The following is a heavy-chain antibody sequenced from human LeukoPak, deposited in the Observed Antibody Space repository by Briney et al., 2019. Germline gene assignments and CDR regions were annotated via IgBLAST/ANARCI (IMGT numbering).Heavy chain of an antibody. CDR1: GYTFTSYY. D-gene: IGHD3-10*01. Sequence: ASVKVSCKASGYTFTSYYMHWVRQAPGQGLEWMGIINPSGGSTSYAQKLQGRVTMTRDTSTRTVYMELSSLRSEDTAVYYCARSGGSGSYYILFDYWGQGTLVTVSS. J-gene: IGHJ4*02. CDR3: ARSGGSGSYYILFDY. V-gene: IGHV1-46*04. CDR2: INPSGGST.